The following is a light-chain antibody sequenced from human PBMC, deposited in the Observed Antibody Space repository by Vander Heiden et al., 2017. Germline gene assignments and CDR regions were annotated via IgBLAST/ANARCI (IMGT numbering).Light chain of an antibody. V-gene: IGLV3-21*03. J-gene: IGLJ3*02. CDR2: GDS. CDR3: QVCDSSSDHWV. Sequence: VLPHPPSASAAPRKTASTTPGGNNMGSKSVHWYQQKPGQAPVLVVYGDSDRPSGVPERFSGSNSGNTATLTISGVEAEDEADYYCQVCDSSSDHWVFGGGTKLTVL. CDR1: NMGSKS.